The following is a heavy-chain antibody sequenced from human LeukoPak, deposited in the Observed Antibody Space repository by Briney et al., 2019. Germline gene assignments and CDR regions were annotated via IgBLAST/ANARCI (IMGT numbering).Heavy chain of an antibody. CDR2: IYYSGST. V-gene: IGHV4-31*03. J-gene: IGHJ4*02. CDR3: ARVGYSYGSDY. CDR1: GGSISSDGYY. D-gene: IGHD5-18*01. Sequence: SQTLSLTCTVSGGSISSDGYYWSWIRQHPGKGLEWIGYIYYSGSTYYNPSLKSRVTISVETSKNQFSLKLSSGTAADTAVYYCARVGYSYGSDYWGQGTLVTVSS.